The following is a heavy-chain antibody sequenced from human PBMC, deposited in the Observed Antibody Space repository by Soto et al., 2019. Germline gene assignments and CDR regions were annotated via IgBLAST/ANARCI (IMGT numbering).Heavy chain of an antibody. D-gene: IGHD2-8*01. CDR2: IYYTGSP. J-gene: IGHJ6*02. V-gene: IGHV4-59*01. Sequence: QVQLQESGPGLVKPSETMSLTCTVSGGSISTVYWNWIRQPPGKGLEWIGYIYYTGSPYYNPSLKSRVSIAVDASKNHFSLNPNSMTTADTALYYCSRGHSNGVIDVWGQWTTVTVSS. CDR3: SRGHSNGVIDV. CDR1: GGSISTVY.